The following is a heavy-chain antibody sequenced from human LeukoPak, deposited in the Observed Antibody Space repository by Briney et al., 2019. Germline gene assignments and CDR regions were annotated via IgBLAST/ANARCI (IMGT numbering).Heavy chain of an antibody. CDR3: AKDQFVVVPATDAFDI. D-gene: IGHD2-2*01. V-gene: IGHV3-30*02. Sequence: PGGSLRLSCTAYGFTFSSYGMHWVRQAPGKGLEWVAFIRYDGSNKYYADSVKGRFTISRENPKNTLYLQMNSLRAEDTAVYYCAKDQFVVVPATDAFDIWGQGTMVTVSS. CDR2: IRYDGSNK. J-gene: IGHJ3*02. CDR1: GFTFSSYG.